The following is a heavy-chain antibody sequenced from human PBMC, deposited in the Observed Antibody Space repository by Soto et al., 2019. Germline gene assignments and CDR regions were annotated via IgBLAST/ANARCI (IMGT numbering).Heavy chain of an antibody. CDR1: GFTFSSYA. CDR2: ISGSGAST. V-gene: IGHV3-23*01. J-gene: IGHJ4*02. D-gene: IGHD3-9*01. Sequence: SLRLSCAASGFTFSSYAMSWVRQAPGKGLEWVSAISGSGASTYYADSVKGRFTISRDNSKNTLYLQMNSLRAEGTAVYYCAHFDWFIDYWGQGTLVTVSS. CDR3: AHFDWFIDY.